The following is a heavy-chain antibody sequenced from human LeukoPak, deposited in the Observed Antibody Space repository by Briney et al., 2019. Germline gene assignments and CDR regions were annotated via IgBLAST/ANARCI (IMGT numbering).Heavy chain of an antibody. D-gene: IGHD6-13*01. V-gene: IGHV1-8*01. CDR2: MNPNSGNT. CDR1: GYTFTSND. Sequence: ASVKVSCKASGYTFTSNDINWVRQATGQGLEWMGWMNPNSGNTGYAQKFQGRVATTRNTSISTAYMELSSLRSEDTVVYYCARGTVCGSGGKCSGSWYYDYWGQGTLVTVSS. J-gene: IGHJ4*02. CDR3: ARGTVCGSGGKCSGSWYYDY.